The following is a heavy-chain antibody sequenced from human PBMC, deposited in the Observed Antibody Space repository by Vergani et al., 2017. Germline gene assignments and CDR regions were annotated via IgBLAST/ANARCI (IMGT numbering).Heavy chain of an antibody. Sequence: EVQLVESGGGLVKPGGSLRLSCAASGFTFSNAWMSWVRQAPGKGLEWVGRIKSKTDGGTTDYAAPVNGRFTITRDDSKNTLYLQMNSLKTEDTAVYYCTTSTVGATPYYYYYYMDVWGKGTTVTVSS. J-gene: IGHJ6*03. V-gene: IGHV3-15*05. CDR2: IKSKTDGGTT. D-gene: IGHD1-26*01. CDR3: TTSTVGATPYYYYYYMDV. CDR1: GFTFSNAW.